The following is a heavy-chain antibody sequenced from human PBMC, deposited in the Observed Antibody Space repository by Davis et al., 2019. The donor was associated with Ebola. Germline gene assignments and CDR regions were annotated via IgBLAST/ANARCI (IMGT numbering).Heavy chain of an antibody. CDR1: GGSMTTYY. CDR2: IYYSGIT. CDR3: ARGQRGYSF. D-gene: IGHD5-18*01. Sequence: MPSETLSLTCTVSGGSMTTYYWSWIRQPPGKGLEWNGSIYYSGITKYNPSLKGRVTISVDTSKNQFSLNLDSMTAADSAVYYCARGQRGYSFWGRGTLVIVSS. J-gene: IGHJ4*02. V-gene: IGHV4-59*01.